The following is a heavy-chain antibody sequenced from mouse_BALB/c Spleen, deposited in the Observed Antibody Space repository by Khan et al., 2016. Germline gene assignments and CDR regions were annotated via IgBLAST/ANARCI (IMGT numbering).Heavy chain of an antibody. J-gene: IGHJ2*01. CDR2: IFPGSGST. CDR1: GYTITDYV. CDR3: ARGLYDGYF. V-gene: IGHV1-77*01. D-gene: IGHD2-3*01. Sequence: VQLQQPGPELVKPGASVKMSCKASGYTITDYVITWVKQRTGQGLEWIGEIFPGSGSTYYHEKLKGKATLTAEKSSNTVYMQVSSLSSEDSAVYFCARGLYDGYFWGQGTTLTVSS.